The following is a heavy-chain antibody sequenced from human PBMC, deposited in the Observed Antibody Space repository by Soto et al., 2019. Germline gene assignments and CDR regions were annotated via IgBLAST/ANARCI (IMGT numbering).Heavy chain of an antibody. Sequence: GGSLRLSCAASGFTFSSYSMNWVRQAPGKGLEWVSYISSSSSTIYYADSVKGRFTISRDNAKNSLYLQMNSLRDEDTAVYYCARHIGSRIAVAAGMDVWGQGTTVTVSS. D-gene: IGHD6-19*01. CDR3: ARHIGSRIAVAAGMDV. J-gene: IGHJ6*02. CDR1: GFTFSSYS. CDR2: ISSSSSTI. V-gene: IGHV3-48*02.